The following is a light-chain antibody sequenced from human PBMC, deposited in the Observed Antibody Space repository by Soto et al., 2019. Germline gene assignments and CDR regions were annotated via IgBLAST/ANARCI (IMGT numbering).Light chain of an antibody. V-gene: IGKV1-5*01. Sequence: IQMSQSPSSLSASVGDRFAITCRASQNVSTSLAWYQHKPGEAPKLLMFDVSNLESGVPSRFSGSGSGTDFTLTISRLEPEDFAVYYCQQYGSSPITFGQGTRLEIK. J-gene: IGKJ5*01. CDR1: QNVSTS. CDR2: DVS. CDR3: QQYGSSPIT.